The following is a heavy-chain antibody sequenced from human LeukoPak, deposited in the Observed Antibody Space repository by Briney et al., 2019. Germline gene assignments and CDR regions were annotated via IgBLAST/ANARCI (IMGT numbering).Heavy chain of an antibody. J-gene: IGHJ5*02. D-gene: IGHD6-19*01. Sequence: PSETLSLTCTVSGGSISSRSYYWGWIRQPPGKGLEWVGSIYYSGSTYYNSSLKSRVTISVNTAKNQFSLKLSSVTAEDTAVYYCARSGIAVAGIYNWFAPWGQGTLVTVPS. CDR1: GGSISSRSYY. CDR2: IYYSGST. CDR3: ARSGIAVAGIYNWFAP. V-gene: IGHV4-39*07.